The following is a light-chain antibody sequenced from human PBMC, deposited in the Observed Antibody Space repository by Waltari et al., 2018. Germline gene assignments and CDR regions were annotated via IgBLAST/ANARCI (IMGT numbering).Light chain of an antibody. V-gene: IGKV3-20*01. CDR3: QQYGSSPWT. Sequence: EIVLTQSPDTLSLSPGERATLSCRASQSVSSRNLAWYQQRPGQAPRLLIYGASNRATGIPDRISGSGSGTDFTLTISRLEPEDFAVYYCQQYGSSPWTFGQGTKVDIK. CDR1: QSVSSRN. CDR2: GAS. J-gene: IGKJ1*01.